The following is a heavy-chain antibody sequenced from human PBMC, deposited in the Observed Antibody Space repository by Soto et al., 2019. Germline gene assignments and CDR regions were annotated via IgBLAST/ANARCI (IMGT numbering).Heavy chain of an antibody. CDR3: AKDIAVRGIHHVPISSGWYVLDY. J-gene: IGHJ4*02. D-gene: IGHD6-19*01. Sequence: GGSLRLSCAASGFTFSSYAMSWVRQAPGKGLEWVSAISGSGGSTYYADSVKGRFTISRDNSKNTLYLQMNSLRAEDTAVYYCAKDIAVRGIHHVPISSGWYVLDYWGQGTLVTVSS. V-gene: IGHV3-23*01. CDR1: GFTFSSYA. CDR2: ISGSGGST.